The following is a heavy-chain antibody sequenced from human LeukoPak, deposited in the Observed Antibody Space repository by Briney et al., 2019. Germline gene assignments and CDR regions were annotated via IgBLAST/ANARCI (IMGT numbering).Heavy chain of an antibody. CDR1: GGSFSGYY. J-gene: IGHJ4*02. D-gene: IGHD1-26*01. V-gene: IGHV4-34*01. CDR3: ARGRRVGATN. CDR2: INHSGST. Sequence: PSETLSLTCAVYGGSFSGYYWSWIRQPPGKGLEWIGEINHSGSTNYNPSLKSRVTISVDTSKNQFSLKLSSVTAADTAVYYCARGRRVGATNWGQGTLVTVSS.